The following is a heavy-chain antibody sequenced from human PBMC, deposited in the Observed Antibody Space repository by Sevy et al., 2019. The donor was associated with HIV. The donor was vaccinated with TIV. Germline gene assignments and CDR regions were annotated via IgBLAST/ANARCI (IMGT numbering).Heavy chain of an antibody. J-gene: IGHJ4*02. CDR2: LSFGCGEI. D-gene: IGHD2-8*01. V-gene: IGHV3-23*01. CDR3: AREGCTKPHDY. CDR1: GFTFSKYS. Sequence: GGSLRLSCAASGFTFSKYSMSWVRQPPGKGLEWVSTLSFGCGEINYADSVKGRFTISRDNSKSSVYLQMNNLRPEDTAVYYCAREGCTKPHDYWRQGTLLTLSS.